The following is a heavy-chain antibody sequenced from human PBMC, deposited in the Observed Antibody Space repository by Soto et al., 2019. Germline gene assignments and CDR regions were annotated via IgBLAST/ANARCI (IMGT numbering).Heavy chain of an antibody. D-gene: IGHD3-10*01. CDR3: ARAAVDYYGSGSYYNLGFDY. V-gene: IGHV1-69*13. CDR1: GGTFSSYA. J-gene: IGHJ4*02. Sequence: SVKVSCKASGGTFSSYAISWVRQAPGQGLEWMGGIIPIFGTANYAQKFQGRVTITADESTSTAYMELSSLRSEDTAVYYCARAAVDYYGSGSYYNLGFDYWGQGTLVTVSS. CDR2: IIPIFGTA.